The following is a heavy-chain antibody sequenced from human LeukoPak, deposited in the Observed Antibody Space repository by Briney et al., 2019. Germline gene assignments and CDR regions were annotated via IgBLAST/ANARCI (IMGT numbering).Heavy chain of an antibody. D-gene: IGHD3-22*01. Sequence: GGSLRLSCAGSGFIFNNFAMHWVRQAPGKGLEWVAVISYDGSNKYYADSVKGRFTISRDNSKNTLYLQMNSLRAEDTAVYYCARALSGYPDYWGQGTLVTVSS. J-gene: IGHJ4*02. CDR2: ISYDGSNK. CDR3: ARALSGYPDY. CDR1: GFIFNNFA. V-gene: IGHV3-30-3*01.